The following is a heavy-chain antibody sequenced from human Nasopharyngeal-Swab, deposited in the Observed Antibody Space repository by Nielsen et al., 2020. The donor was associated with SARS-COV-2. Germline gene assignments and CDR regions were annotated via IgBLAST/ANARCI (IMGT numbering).Heavy chain of an antibody. Sequence: WVRQAPGQGLEWLGGIIPLFEKTDYAQRVQGRVTFTADEFTTTAYMELSSLGSEDTAVYYCAREGEEDDGTGWTRGGYFELWGQGTQVTVSS. CDR3: AREGEEDDGTGWTRGGYFEL. CDR2: IIPLFEKT. V-gene: IGHV1-69*01. D-gene: IGHD3/OR15-3a*01. J-gene: IGHJ4*02.